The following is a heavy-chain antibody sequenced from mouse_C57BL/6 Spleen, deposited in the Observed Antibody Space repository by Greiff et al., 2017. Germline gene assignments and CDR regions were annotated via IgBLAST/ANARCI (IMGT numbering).Heavy chain of an antibody. J-gene: IGHJ2*01. D-gene: IGHD1-1*01. CDR2: IYPGDGDT. CDR1: GYAFSSSW. Sequence: QVQLKQSGPELVKPGASVKISCKASGYAFSSSWMNWVKQRPGKGLEWIGRIYPGDGDTNYNGKFKGKATLTADKSSSTAYMPLSSLTSEDSAVYFCASYYGYFDYWGQGTTLTVSS. CDR3: ASYYGYFDY. V-gene: IGHV1-82*01.